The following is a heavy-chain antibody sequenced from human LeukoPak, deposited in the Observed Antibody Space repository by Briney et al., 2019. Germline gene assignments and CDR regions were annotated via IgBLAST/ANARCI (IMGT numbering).Heavy chain of an antibody. CDR1: GYTFSGYY. D-gene: IGHD2-15*01. CDR2: INPNSGGT. Sequence: VSVTLSYKASGYTFSGYYMNWLRQAPGQGLEWMGWINPNSGGTNYAQKFQGRVTMTRVTSISTGYMELSRLGSDDTAVYYCARDGDCSGGSCYSDVFRYAFDIWGQGTLVIVSS. J-gene: IGHJ3*02. CDR3: ARDGDCSGGSCYSDVFRYAFDI. V-gene: IGHV1-2*02.